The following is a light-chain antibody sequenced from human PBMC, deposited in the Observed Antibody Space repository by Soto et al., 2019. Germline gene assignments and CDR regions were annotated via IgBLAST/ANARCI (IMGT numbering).Light chain of an antibody. CDR2: KAS. Sequence: DIQMTQSPSTLSASVGDRVTITCRASRSISSWLAWYQQKPGKAPKLLIYKASSLESGVPSRFSGSGSGTEFTLTISSLQPDDFASYHCQQYNSYPWTFGQGTKVEIK. V-gene: IGKV1-5*03. CDR1: RSISSW. J-gene: IGKJ1*01. CDR3: QQYNSYPWT.